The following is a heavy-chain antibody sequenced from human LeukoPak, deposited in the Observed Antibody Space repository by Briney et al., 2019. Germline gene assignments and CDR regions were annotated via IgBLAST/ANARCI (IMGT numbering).Heavy chain of an antibody. CDR2: IYYSGST. V-gene: IGHV4-61*01. CDR1: GGSVSSGSYY. CDR3: ARVRYSSGWYEDY. Sequence: SSETLSLTCTVSGGSVSSGSYYWSWIRQPPGKGLESIGYIYYSGSTKYNPSLKSRVTISVDTSKNQFSLELSSVTAADTAVYYCARVRYSSGWYEDYWGQGTLVTVSS. J-gene: IGHJ4*02. D-gene: IGHD6-19*01.